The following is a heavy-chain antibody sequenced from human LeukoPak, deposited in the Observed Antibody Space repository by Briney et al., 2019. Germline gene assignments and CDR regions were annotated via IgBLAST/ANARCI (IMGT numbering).Heavy chain of an antibody. CDR3: ANLGEQLGWFDP. CDR1: GFTFSSYG. V-gene: IGHV3-30*02. D-gene: IGHD6-13*01. CDR2: IRYDGSNK. Sequence: GGSLRLSCAASGFTFSSYGMHWVRQAPGKGLEWVAFIRYDGSNKYYADSVKGRFTISRDNSKNTLYLQMNSLRAEDTAVYYCANLGEQLGWFDPWGQGTLVTVSS. J-gene: IGHJ5*02.